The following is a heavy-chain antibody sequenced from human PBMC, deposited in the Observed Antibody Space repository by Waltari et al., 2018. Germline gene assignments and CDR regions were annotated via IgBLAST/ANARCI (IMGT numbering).Heavy chain of an antibody. Sequence: QVQLVQSGAEVKKPGSSVKVSCKASGGTFSSYSISWVRQAPGQGLEGLGGIIPSFGTANYAQKFQGRVTITADESTSTAYMELSSLRSDDTAVYYCARDRNYYDSSAYYYWGQGTLVTVSS. CDR3: ARDRNYYDSSAYYY. V-gene: IGHV1-69*01. CDR1: GGTFSSYS. D-gene: IGHD3-22*01. J-gene: IGHJ4*02. CDR2: IIPSFGTA.